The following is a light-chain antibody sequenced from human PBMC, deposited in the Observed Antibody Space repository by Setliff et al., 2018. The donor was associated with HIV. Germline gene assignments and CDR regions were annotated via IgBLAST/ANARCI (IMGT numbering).Light chain of an antibody. CDR1: SSDVGNYNL. V-gene: IGLV2-23*02. CDR2: EVT. Sequence: ALTQPASVSGSPGQSITISCSGTSSDVGNYNLVSWYQQPPGKAPKLMVYEVTKRPLGVSTRFSGSKSGNTASLTISGLLAEDEADYYCCSYAGSRTFDVFGTGTKVTVL. CDR3: CSYAGSRTFDV. J-gene: IGLJ1*01.